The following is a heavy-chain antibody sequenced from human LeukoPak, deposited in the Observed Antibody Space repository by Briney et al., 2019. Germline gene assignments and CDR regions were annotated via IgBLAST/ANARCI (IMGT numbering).Heavy chain of an antibody. CDR2: INPNSGGT. D-gene: IGHD3-22*01. Sequence: GASVKVSCKASGCTFTGYYMHWVRQAPGQGLEWMGRINPNSGGTNYAQKFQGRVTMTRDTSISTAYMELSRLRSDDTAVYYCARTRRRYYYDSSGYYDLGYWGQGTLVTVSS. CDR1: GCTFTGYY. CDR3: ARTRRRYYYDSSGYYDLGY. V-gene: IGHV1-2*06. J-gene: IGHJ4*02.